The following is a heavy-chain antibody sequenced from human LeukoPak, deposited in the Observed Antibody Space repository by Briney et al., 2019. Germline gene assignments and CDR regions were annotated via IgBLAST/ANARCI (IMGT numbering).Heavy chain of an antibody. Sequence: ASVKVSCKASGYTFTGYYVHWVRQAPGQGLEWMGRINPNSGGTNYAQKFQGSVTMTRDTSISTAYMELSRLRSDDTAVYYCARDSARYCTNGVCQPWGQGTLVTVSS. CDR1: GYTFTGYY. J-gene: IGHJ5*02. V-gene: IGHV1-2*06. CDR2: INPNSGGT. D-gene: IGHD2-8*01. CDR3: ARDSARYCTNGVCQP.